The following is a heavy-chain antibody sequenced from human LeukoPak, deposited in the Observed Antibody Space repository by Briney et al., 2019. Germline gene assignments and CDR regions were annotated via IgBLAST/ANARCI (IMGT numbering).Heavy chain of an antibody. Sequence: ASVKVSCKASGYTFTSYAMHWVRQAPGQRLEWMGWINAGNGNTKYSQKFQGRVTITRDTSASTAYMELSSLRSEDTAVYYCATPLFDIVGASHFDYWGQGTLVTVSS. J-gene: IGHJ4*02. CDR2: INAGNGNT. V-gene: IGHV1-3*01. CDR1: GYTFTSYA. D-gene: IGHD1-26*01. CDR3: ATPLFDIVGASHFDY.